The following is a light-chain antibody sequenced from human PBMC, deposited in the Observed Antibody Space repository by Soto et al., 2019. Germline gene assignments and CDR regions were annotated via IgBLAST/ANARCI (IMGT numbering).Light chain of an antibody. CDR1: ESVSIS. Sequence: EVVLTQSPATLSVSPGEGATLSCRASESVSISLAWYQHKPCQPPRLLIHGASTRASGVPPRLSGSGSGTDFSLTISSLQSEDYAVYFCQQYHVWLKWTFGQGTKVEI. CDR3: QQYHVWLKWT. CDR2: GAS. V-gene: IGKV3D-15*01. J-gene: IGKJ1*01.